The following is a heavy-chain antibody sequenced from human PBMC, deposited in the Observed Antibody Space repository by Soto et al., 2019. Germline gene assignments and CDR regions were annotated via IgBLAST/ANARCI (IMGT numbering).Heavy chain of an antibody. CDR2: IYYSGST. Sequence: SETLSLTCTVSGGSVSSGSYYWSWIRQPPGKGLEWIGYIYYSGSTNYNPSLKSRVTISVDTSKNQFSLKLSSVTAADTAVYYCARAPHYDILTGYYIPLYGMDVWGQGTTVTVSS. CDR1: GGSVSSGSYY. CDR3: ARAPHYDILTGYYIPLYGMDV. J-gene: IGHJ6*02. D-gene: IGHD3-9*01. V-gene: IGHV4-61*01.